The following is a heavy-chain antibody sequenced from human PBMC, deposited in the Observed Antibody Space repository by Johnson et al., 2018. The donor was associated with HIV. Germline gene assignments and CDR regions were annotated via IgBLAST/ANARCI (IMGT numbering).Heavy chain of an antibody. Sequence: QVQLVESGGGVVQPGGSLRLSCAASGFTFSNYGMHWVRQAPGKGLEWVAFIRYDGSNEYYADSVKGRFTISRDNSKNTLYLQMNSLRAEDTAVYYCAKALVPYCSGGSCYTGDAFDIWGQGTMVTVSS. CDR2: IRYDGSNE. V-gene: IGHV3-30*02. D-gene: IGHD2-15*01. CDR1: GFTFSNYG. J-gene: IGHJ3*02. CDR3: AKALVPYCSGGSCYTGDAFDI.